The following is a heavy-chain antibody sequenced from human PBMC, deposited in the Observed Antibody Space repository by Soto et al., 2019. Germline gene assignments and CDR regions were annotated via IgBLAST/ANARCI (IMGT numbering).Heavy chain of an antibody. CDR1: GGSISSYY. Sequence: SETLSLTCTVSGGSISSYYWSWIRQPPGKGLEWIGYIYYSGSTNYNPSLKSRVTISVDTSKNQFSLKLSSVTAADTAVYYCARHSVEYQLLFPPDEYYYYYYMDVWGKGTTVTVSS. D-gene: IGHD2-2*01. CDR3: ARHSVEYQLLFPPDEYYYYYYMDV. V-gene: IGHV4-59*08. J-gene: IGHJ6*03. CDR2: IYYSGST.